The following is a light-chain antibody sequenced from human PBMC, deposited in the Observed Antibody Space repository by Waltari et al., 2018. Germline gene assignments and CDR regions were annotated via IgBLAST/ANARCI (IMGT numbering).Light chain of an antibody. V-gene: IGLV2-8*01. J-gene: IGLJ2*01. CDR2: NVR. CDR1: SSDVGRFDY. Sequence: QSALTQHPSASGSPGQSVTISCTGTSSDVGRFDYVSWYQQHPGQTPKLLIYNVRQRPSGVPDRFSGSKSGNTASLIVSGLQADDEADYYCSSYAGSNIVFGGGTKLTVL. CDR3: SSYAGSNIV.